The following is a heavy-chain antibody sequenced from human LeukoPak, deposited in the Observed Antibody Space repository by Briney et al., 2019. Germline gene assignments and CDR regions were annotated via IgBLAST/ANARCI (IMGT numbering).Heavy chain of an antibody. Sequence: SETLSLTCTVSGSSVSSGDYYWSWIRQPPGKGLEWIGYIYYTVTTNYNLSLKSRVTISVDTSKNQFSLNLYSVTAADTAVYYCARAAYSRRTDYWGQGTLVTVSS. D-gene: IGHD4-11*01. J-gene: IGHJ4*02. CDR3: ARAAYSRRTDY. CDR1: GSSVSSGDYY. CDR2: IYYTVTT. V-gene: IGHV4-61*08.